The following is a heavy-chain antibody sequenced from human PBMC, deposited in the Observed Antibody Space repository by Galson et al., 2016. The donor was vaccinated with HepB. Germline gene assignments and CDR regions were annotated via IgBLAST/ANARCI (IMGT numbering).Heavy chain of an antibody. CDR1: GFSFSVYA. V-gene: IGHV3-30*03. J-gene: IGHJ5*02. D-gene: IGHD4-11*01. Sequence: SLRLSCAASGFSFSVYAMQWVRQAPGKGLEWVAVISYDGSEKYYADSVKGRFTISRDNAKNSLFLQMNSLRAEDTAVYYCARDPNTVTTGYWFDPWGQGTLVTVSS. CDR3: ARDPNTVTTGYWFDP. CDR2: ISYDGSEK.